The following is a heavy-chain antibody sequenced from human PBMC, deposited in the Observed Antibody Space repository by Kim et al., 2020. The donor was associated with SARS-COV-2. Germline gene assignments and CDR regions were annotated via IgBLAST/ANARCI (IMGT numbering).Heavy chain of an antibody. CDR2: INPNSGGT. V-gene: IGHV1-2*02. J-gene: IGHJ4*02. CDR1: GYTFTGYY. CDR3: ASRPRGEVSLRGPAYGDYEDY. Sequence: ASVKVSCKASGYTFTGYYMHWVRQAPGQGLEWMGWINPNSGGTNYAQKFQGRVTMTRDTSISTAYMELSRLRSDDTAVYYCASRPRGEVSLRGPAYGDYEDYWGQGTLVTVSS. D-gene: IGHD4-17*01.